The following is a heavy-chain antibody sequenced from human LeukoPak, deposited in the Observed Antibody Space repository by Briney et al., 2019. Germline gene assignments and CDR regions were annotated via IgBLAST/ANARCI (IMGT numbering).Heavy chain of an antibody. Sequence: GGSLRLSCVGSGFTFTTYWMSWVRQAPGKGLEWVANIKQDGSEKYYVDSVKGRFTISRDNAKNSLYLQMNSLRAEDTAVYYCARRYSSSWYAHYYYYYMDVWGKGTTVTVSS. CDR2: IKQDGSEK. V-gene: IGHV3-7*01. CDR3: ARRYSSSWYAHYYYYYMDV. CDR1: GFTFTTYW. D-gene: IGHD6-13*01. J-gene: IGHJ6*03.